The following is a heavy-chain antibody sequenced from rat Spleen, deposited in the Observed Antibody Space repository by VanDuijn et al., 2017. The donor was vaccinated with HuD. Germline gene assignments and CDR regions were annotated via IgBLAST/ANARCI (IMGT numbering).Heavy chain of an antibody. V-gene: IGHV5-7*01. CDR1: GFSFSDYN. CDR3: TRGTYFRH. CDR2: ITNAGGGT. D-gene: IGHD4-6*01. Sequence: EVQLVESGGGLVQPGGSLKLSCAASGFSFSDYNMAWVRQAPKKGLEWVASITNAGGGTHYPDSVKGRFTISRDIAKSTLYLQMNSLRSEDTATYYCTRGTYFRHWGQGVMVTVSS. J-gene: IGHJ2*01.